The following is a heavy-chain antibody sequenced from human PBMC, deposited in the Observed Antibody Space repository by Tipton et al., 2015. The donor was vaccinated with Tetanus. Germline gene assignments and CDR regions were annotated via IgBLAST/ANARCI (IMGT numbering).Heavy chain of an antibody. J-gene: IGHJ2*01. Sequence: SLRLSCAASGFTFSSYWMHWVRQAPGKGLVWVSRINSDGSSTRNADSVKGRFTISRDNAKNTLYLQMNSLRAEDTAVYYCAKDPGSGWYLWYFDLWGRGTLVTVSS. CDR3: AKDPGSGWYLWYFDL. D-gene: IGHD6-19*01. CDR2: INSDGSST. V-gene: IGHV3-74*01. CDR1: GFTFSSYW.